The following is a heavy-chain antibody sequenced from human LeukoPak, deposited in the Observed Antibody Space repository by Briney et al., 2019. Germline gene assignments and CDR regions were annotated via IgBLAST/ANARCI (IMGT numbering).Heavy chain of an antibody. Sequence: SETLSLTCAVSGYSISSGYYWGWIRQPPGKVLEWIGSIYHSGDTYYNPSLKSRITISVDTSKNQFSLELNSVTAADTAVYYCARQGYCSGGTCYRYFDYWGQGTLVTVSS. D-gene: IGHD2-15*01. J-gene: IGHJ4*02. CDR1: GYSISSGYY. V-gene: IGHV4-38-2*01. CDR2: IYHSGDT. CDR3: ARQGYCSGGTCYRYFDY.